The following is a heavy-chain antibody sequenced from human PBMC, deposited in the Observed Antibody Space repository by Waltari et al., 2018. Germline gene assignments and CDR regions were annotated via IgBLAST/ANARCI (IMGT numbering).Heavy chain of an antibody. Sequence: QVQLVESGGGVVQPGGSLRLSCAASGFTFSSYGMHWVRQAPGKGLEGVAFIRYDGSNKYYADAVKGRLTISRDNSKNTLYLQMNSLRAEDTAVYYCAKEAYVYGCSSTSCDDAFDIWGQGTMVTVSS. V-gene: IGHV3-30*02. CDR3: AKEAYVYGCSSTSCDDAFDI. D-gene: IGHD2-2*01. J-gene: IGHJ3*02. CDR1: GFTFSSYG. CDR2: IRYDGSNK.